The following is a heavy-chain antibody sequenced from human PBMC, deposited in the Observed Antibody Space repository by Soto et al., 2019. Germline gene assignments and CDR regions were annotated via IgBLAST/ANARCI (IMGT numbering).Heavy chain of an antibody. Sequence: SETLSLTCTVSGGSISSSGGYYWIWIRQHPGKGLEWIGFIYHGGSTNYNPSLKSRVTISIDKSKNQFSLKLKSVTAVDTAVYYCARREIQGPIDYWGQGTLVTVSS. D-gene: IGHD1-26*01. CDR2: IYHGGST. J-gene: IGHJ4*02. CDR3: ARREIQGPIDY. V-gene: IGHV4-31*03. CDR1: GGSISSSGGYY.